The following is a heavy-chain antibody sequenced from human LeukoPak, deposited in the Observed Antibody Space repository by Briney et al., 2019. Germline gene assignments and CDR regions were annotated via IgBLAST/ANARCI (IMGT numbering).Heavy chain of an antibody. J-gene: IGHJ4*02. CDR1: GYTFTSYY. V-gene: IGHV1-46*01. CDR3: ARGIAARRFDY. Sequence: GASVKVSCKASGYTFTSYYLHWVRQAPGQGLEWMGIINPSGGSTSYAQKFQGRVTMTRDMSTSTVYMELSSLRSEDTAVYYCARGIAARRFDYWGQGTLVTVSS. D-gene: IGHD6-6*01. CDR2: INPSGGST.